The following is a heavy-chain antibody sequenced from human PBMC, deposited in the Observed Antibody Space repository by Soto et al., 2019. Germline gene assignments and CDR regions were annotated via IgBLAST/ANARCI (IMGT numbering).Heavy chain of an antibody. Sequence: GGSLRLSCAASGFTFSSYAMHWVRQAPGKGLERVAVISYDGSNKYYADSVKGRFTISSDNSHTTLYLQMNSLRAEATAVYYYGRDECRYGCCDQWGQGTLVIVYS. CDR2: ISYDGSNK. CDR1: GFTFSSYA. D-gene: IGHD5-18*01. CDR3: GRDECRYGCCDQ. J-gene: IGHJ4*02. V-gene: IGHV3-30-3*01.